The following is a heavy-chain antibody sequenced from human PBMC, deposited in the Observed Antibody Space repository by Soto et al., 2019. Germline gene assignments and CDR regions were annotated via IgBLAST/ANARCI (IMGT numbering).Heavy chain of an antibody. CDR3: ASGEEWGWRHYFDL. CDR1: GFSASATY. CDR2: IYSGGSA. J-gene: IGHJ4*02. D-gene: IGHD3-3*01. V-gene: IGHV3-53*01. Sequence: EVQLVESGGDLILPGGSLRLSCAASGFSASATYMSWVRQAPGKGLEWVSVIYSGGSASYADSVKGRFTISRDNSKNTVYLQMNNMRADDTGVYYCASGEEWGWRHYFDLWGQGTPVTVSS.